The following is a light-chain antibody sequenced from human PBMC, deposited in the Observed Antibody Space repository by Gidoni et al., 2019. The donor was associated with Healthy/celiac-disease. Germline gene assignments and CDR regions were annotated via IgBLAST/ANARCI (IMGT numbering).Light chain of an antibody. J-gene: IGKJ4*01. CDR3: QQRSNWPPGLT. V-gene: IGKV3-11*01. CDR2: DAA. CDR1: QSVSSY. Sequence: DIVLTQSPPTLSLSPGERATLSCRASQSVSSYLAWYQQKPGQAPRLLIYDAANRDTGIPARFSGSGSGTDFTLTISSLEPEDFAVYYCQQRSNWPPGLTFGGGTKVEIK.